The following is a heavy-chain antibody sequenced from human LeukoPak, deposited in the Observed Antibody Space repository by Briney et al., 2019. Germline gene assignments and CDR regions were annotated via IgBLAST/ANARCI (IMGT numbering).Heavy chain of an antibody. CDR3: ARDRDCTNGVCYSSDYYYYYYMDV. Sequence: GASVKVSCKASGYTFTSYGISWVRQAPGQGLEWMGWISAYNGNTNYAQKLQGRVTMTTDTSTSTAYMELRSLRSDDTAVYYCARDRDCTNGVCYSSDYYYYYYMDVWGKGTTVTVSS. V-gene: IGHV1-18*01. CDR1: GYTFTSYG. J-gene: IGHJ6*03. D-gene: IGHD2-8*01. CDR2: ISAYNGNT.